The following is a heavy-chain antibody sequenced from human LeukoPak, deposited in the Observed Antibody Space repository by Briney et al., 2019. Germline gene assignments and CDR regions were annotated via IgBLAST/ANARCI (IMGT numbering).Heavy chain of an antibody. J-gene: IGHJ4*02. CDR3: ARGGYDILTGYSD. CDR1: GGSLSSYY. D-gene: IGHD3-9*01. CDR2: IYYSGST. Sequence: SETLSLTCTVSGGSLSSYYWSWIRQPPGKGLEWIGYIYYSGSTNYNPSLKSRVTISVDTSKNQVSLKLSSVTAADTAVYYCARGGYDILTGYSDWGQGTLVTVSS. V-gene: IGHV4-59*01.